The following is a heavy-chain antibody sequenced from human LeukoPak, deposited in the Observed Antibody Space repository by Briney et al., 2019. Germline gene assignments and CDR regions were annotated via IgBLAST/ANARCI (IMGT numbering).Heavy chain of an antibody. CDR3: ARMLGSGWYGNDAFDI. J-gene: IGHJ3*02. Sequence: SETLSLTCTVSGGSISSYYWSWIRQPPGKGLEWIGYIYYSGSTNYNPSLKSRVTISVDTSKNQFSLKLSSVTAADTAVYYCARMLGSGWYGNDAFDIWGQGTMVTVSS. CDR1: GGSISSYY. V-gene: IGHV4-59*08. D-gene: IGHD6-19*01. CDR2: IYYSGST.